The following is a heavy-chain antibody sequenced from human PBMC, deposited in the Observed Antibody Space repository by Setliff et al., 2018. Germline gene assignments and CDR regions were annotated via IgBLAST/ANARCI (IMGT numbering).Heavy chain of an antibody. CDR2: MNPNSGNA. CDR3: ARGAVPGGVSAFDI. V-gene: IGHV1-8*02. J-gene: IGHJ3*02. Sequence: GASVKVSCKASGYTFTSYDINWVRQATGQGLEWMGWMNPNSGNAGYAQKFQGRVTMTRNTSISTAYMGLSSLRSEDTAVYYCARGAVPGGVSAFDIWGQGTMVTVSS. CDR1: GYTFTSYD. D-gene: IGHD2-2*01.